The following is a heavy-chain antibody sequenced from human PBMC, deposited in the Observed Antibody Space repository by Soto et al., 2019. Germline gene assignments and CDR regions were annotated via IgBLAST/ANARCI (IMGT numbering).Heavy chain of an antibody. Sequence: QLQLQESGPGLVKPSETLSLTCTVSGGSISNYYWGWIRQPPGKGLEWIGSIYYSGSTYYNPSLKSRVTMSVDTSKNQFSLRLSSVTAADTAVYYCARPLQHNWNYNAFDIWGQGTMVTVSS. D-gene: IGHD1-7*01. V-gene: IGHV4-39*01. CDR1: GGSISNYY. J-gene: IGHJ3*02. CDR3: ARPLQHNWNYNAFDI. CDR2: IYYSGST.